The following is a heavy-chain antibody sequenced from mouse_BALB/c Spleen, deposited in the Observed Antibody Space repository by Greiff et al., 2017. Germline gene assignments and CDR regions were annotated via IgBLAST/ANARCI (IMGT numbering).Heavy chain of an antibody. V-gene: IGHV14-3*02. J-gene: IGHJ2*01. CDR2: IDPANGNT. CDR3: ARSGNP. D-gene: IGHD3-1*01. Sequence: VQLQQSGAELVRSGASVKLSCTASGFNFTDYYMHWVKQRPEQGLEWIGRIDPANGNTKFDPKFQGKATITADTSSNTAYLQLSSLTSEDTAVYYCARSGNPWGQGTTLTVSA. CDR1: GFNFTDYY.